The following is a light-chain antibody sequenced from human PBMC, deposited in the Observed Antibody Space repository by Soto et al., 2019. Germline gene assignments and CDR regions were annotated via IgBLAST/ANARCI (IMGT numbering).Light chain of an antibody. CDR2: CAS. CDR1: QSIGTN. J-gene: IGKJ3*01. Sequence: EVVMTQSPATLYVSLGERATLSCRASQSIGTNLAWYRQEPGQTPRLHIYCASTRATGVPARFSGNVSETKFALTISNRQSEDFAVYYCQQYKNWPPFSFGPGTEADIK. CDR3: QQYKNWPPFS. V-gene: IGKV3D-15*01.